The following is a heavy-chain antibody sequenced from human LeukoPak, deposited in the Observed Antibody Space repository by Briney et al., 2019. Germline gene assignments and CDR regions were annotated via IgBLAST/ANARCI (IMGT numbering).Heavy chain of an antibody. CDR3: ARDPVYIRGSGIPVDY. CDR2: ISAYNGNT. V-gene: IGHV1-18*01. CDR1: GYTFTSYG. J-gene: IGHJ4*02. Sequence: ASVKVSCKASGYTFTSYGISWVRPAPGQGLEWMGWISAYNGNTNYAQKLQGRVTMTTDTSTSTAYMELRSLRSDDTAVYYCARDPVYIRGSGIPVDYWGQGTLVTVSS. D-gene: IGHD3-10*01.